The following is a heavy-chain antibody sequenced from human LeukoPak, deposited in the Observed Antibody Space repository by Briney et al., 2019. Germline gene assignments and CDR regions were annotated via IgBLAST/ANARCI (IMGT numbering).Heavy chain of an antibody. J-gene: IGHJ6*02. CDR2: IIPIFGTA. CDR1: GGTFSSYA. D-gene: IGHD3-10*01. V-gene: IGHV1-69*13. Sequence: ASVKVSCKASGGTFSSYAISWVRQAPGQGLEWMGGIIPIFGTANYAQKFQGRVTITADESTSTAYMELSSLRAEDTAVYYCAKDFSHHYYGSGSYHYYYYGMDVWGQGTTVTVSS. CDR3: AKDFSHHYYGSGSYHYYYYGMDV.